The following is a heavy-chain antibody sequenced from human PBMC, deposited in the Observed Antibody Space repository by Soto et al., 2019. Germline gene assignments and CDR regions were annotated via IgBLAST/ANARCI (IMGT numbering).Heavy chain of an antibody. D-gene: IGHD6-13*01. V-gene: IGHV1-69*02. Sequence: QVQLVQSGAEVRKPGSSVKVSCKASGGTFSSYTISWVRQAPGQGLEWMGRIIPILGIANYAQKFQGRVTITADKSTSRDYVEVGSLRSEDTAVYYWARGIGQQLNSYYCDYWGQGTLVTVSS. J-gene: IGHJ4*02. CDR2: IIPILGIA. CDR1: GGTFSSYT. CDR3: ARGIGQQLNSYYCDY.